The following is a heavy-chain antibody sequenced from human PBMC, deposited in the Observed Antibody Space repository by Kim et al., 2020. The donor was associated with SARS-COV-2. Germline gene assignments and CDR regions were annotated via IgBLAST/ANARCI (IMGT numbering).Heavy chain of an antibody. CDR3: ARRFTTGWYYLDY. J-gene: IGHJ4*02. D-gene: IGHD6-19*01. V-gene: IGHV5-51*01. Sequence: YSPAFQGQVTISADKSISTAYLQWGSLKASDTAIYYCARRFTTGWYYLDYWGQGTLVTVSS.